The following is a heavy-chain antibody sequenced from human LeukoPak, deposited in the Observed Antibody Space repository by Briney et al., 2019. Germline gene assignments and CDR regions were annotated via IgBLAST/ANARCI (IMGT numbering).Heavy chain of an antibody. D-gene: IGHD2-15*01. CDR1: GFTFSSYA. CDR2: ISYDGSNK. Sequence: GGSLRLSCAASGFTFSSYAMHWVRQAPGKELEWVAVISYDGSNKYYADSVKGRFTISRDNSKNTLYLQMNSLRAEDTAVYYCARESGEAGPLQFDYWGQGTLVTVSS. J-gene: IGHJ4*02. CDR3: ARESGEAGPLQFDY. V-gene: IGHV3-30*04.